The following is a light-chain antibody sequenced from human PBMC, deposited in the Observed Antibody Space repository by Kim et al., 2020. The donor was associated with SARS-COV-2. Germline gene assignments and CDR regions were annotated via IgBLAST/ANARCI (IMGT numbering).Light chain of an antibody. Sequence: SSELTQDSAVSVALGQTVTITCQGDSLRSYYATWYQQKPGQAPKVVIYGKDNRPSGVPDRFSGSSSGNTAYLTITGTQAGDEADYYCNTRDSDDYVVFGGGTKVTVL. CDR3: NTRDSDDYVV. J-gene: IGLJ2*01. CDR1: SLRSYY. CDR2: GKD. V-gene: IGLV3-19*01.